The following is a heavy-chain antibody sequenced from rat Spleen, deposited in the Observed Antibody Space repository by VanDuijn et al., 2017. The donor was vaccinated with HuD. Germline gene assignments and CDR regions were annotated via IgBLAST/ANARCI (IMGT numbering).Heavy chain of an antibody. V-gene: IGHV5-7*01. CDR2: ISYDGSGT. D-gene: IGHD1-4*01. J-gene: IGHJ2*01. CDR1: GFTFSNYD. Sequence: EVQLVESGGGLVQPGGSLKLSCAASGFTFSNYDMAWVRQGPKKGLEWVATISYDGSGTYYRDSVQGRFTISRDNAKSTLYLQMDSLRSEDTATYYCTSEPTRVYFDYWGQGVMVTVSS. CDR3: TSEPTRVYFDY.